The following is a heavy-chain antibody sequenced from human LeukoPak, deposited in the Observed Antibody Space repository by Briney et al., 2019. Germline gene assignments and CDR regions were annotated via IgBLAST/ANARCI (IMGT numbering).Heavy chain of an antibody. CDR2: IYYSGNT. J-gene: IGHJ3*02. V-gene: IGHV4-59*12. CDR1: GASTTSYY. CDR3: ARFRNFVSDI. Sequence: PSETLSLTGTVSGASTTSYYWNWIRKPPGKGLEWIGYIYYSGNTNCNPSLKSRVTMSVDTSKNQFSLQVTSVTAADTAVYYCARFRNFVSDIWGQGTMVTVSS. D-gene: IGHD3-16*01.